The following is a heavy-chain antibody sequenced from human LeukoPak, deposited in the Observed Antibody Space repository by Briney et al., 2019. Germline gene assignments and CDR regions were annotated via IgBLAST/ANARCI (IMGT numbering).Heavy chain of an antibody. D-gene: IGHD1-26*01. CDR3: ARGSPTGARTSYFNH. J-gene: IGHJ1*01. Sequence: PSETLSLTCAVSGYSISSGYYWGWIRQPPGKGLEWIGSIYPSGNTYYNPSLKSRVTISVDTSKNQFSLKLSSVTAADTAVYYCARGSPTGARTSYFNHWGQGTLVTVSS. V-gene: IGHV4-38-2*01. CDR2: IYPSGNT. CDR1: GYSISSGYY.